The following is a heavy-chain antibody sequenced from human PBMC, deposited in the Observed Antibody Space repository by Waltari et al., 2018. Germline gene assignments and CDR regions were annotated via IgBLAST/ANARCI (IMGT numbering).Heavy chain of an antibody. J-gene: IGHJ6*03. CDR3: ARGGGRGGSFSFHMDV. CDR2: IIPMFGRT. CDR1: GGTFGSYA. V-gene: IGHV1-69*12. D-gene: IGHD3-10*01. Sequence: QVQLVQSGAEVKKPGSSVKVSCKASGGTFGSYAISWVRQAPGQGLEWMGGIIPMFGRTNYTQNFQDRVKITADESTSIAYMELSGLRFDDTAVYFCARGGGRGGSFSFHMDVWGKGTTVTISS.